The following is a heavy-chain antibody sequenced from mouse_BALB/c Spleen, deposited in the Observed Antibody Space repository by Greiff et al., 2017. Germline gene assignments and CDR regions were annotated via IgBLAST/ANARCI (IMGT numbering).Heavy chain of an antibody. CDR2: INPSTGYT. J-gene: IGHJ4*01. V-gene: IGHV1-7*01. CDR3: ARRGDYYAMDY. CDR1: GYTFTSYW. Sequence: VKLQESGAELAKPGASVKMSCKASGYTFTSYWMHWVKQRPGPGLEWIGYINPSTGYTEYNQKFKDKATLTADKSSSTAYMQLSSLTSEDSAVYYCARRGDYYAMDYWGQGTSVTVSS.